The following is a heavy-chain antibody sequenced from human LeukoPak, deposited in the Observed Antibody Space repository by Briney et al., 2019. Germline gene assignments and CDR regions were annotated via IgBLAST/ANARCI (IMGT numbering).Heavy chain of an antibody. D-gene: IGHD3-22*01. Sequence: PGGSLRLSWAASGFTFSSYWMSWVRQAPGKGLEWVANIKQDGSEKYYVDSVKGRFTISRDNAKNSLYLQMNSLRAEDTAVYYCATYSSLNRREFQYWGQGTLLTVSS. CDR3: ATYSSLNRREFQY. CDR2: IKQDGSEK. V-gene: IGHV3-7*01. CDR1: GFTFSSYW. J-gene: IGHJ1*01.